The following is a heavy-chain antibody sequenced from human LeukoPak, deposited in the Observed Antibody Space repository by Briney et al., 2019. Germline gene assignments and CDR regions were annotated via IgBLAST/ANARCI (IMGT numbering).Heavy chain of an antibody. Sequence: SETLSLTCAVSGASISSSTYYWGWIRQPPGKGLEWIGSIYYSGGTYYNPSLKSRVTISVDTSKNQFSLKLSSVTAADTAVYYCARVGYCTNGVCYNWFDPWGQGTLVTVSS. D-gene: IGHD2-8*01. CDR3: ARVGYCTNGVCYNWFDP. J-gene: IGHJ5*02. CDR2: IYYSGGT. CDR1: GASISSSTYY. V-gene: IGHV4-39*07.